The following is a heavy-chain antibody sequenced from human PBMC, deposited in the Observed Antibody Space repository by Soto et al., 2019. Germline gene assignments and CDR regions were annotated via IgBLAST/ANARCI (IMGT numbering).Heavy chain of an antibody. CDR1: GGSLSGYH. V-gene: IGHV4-34*01. CDR2: IDQSGST. D-gene: IGHD3-10*01. CDR3: ARADYYGSGTYY. Sequence: PSETLSLTCTVSGGSLSGYHWSWIRQPPGKRLEWIGEIDQSGSTRYKPSLKSRITISVDTSKSQFSLNLSSVTAADTAVYYCARADYYGSGTYYWGHGTLVTVSS. J-gene: IGHJ4*01.